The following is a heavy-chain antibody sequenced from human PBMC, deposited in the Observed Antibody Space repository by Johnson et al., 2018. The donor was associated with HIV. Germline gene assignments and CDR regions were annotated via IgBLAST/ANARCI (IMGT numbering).Heavy chain of an antibody. J-gene: IGHJ3*02. CDR2: IYSGGST. Sequence: VQLVESGGGLVQPGGSLRLSCAASGFTVSSNYMSWVRQAPGKGLEWVSLIYSGGSTYYGDSVKGRFTISRDNSKNTLYRQLNSLRAEDTAVYYCARDNPWYCSGGSCHDAFAIWGQGTMVTVSS. CDR3: ARDNPWYCSGGSCHDAFAI. CDR1: GFTVSSNY. D-gene: IGHD2-15*01. V-gene: IGHV3-66*02.